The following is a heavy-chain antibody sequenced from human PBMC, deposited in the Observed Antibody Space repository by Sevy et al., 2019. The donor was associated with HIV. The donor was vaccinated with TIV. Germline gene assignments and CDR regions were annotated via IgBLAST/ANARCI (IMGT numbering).Heavy chain of an antibody. CDR3: ARDSSGYDWVPMDV. V-gene: IGHV3-48*01. CDR2: ISSTSATI. D-gene: IGHD5-12*01. J-gene: IGHJ6*02. CDR1: GFTFSGYT. Sequence: GGSLRLSCAASGFTFSGYTMDWVRQAPGKGLEWVAYISSTSATIYCADSVKGRFTISRDNAKKSLFLQMISLRAEDTAVYYCARDSSGYDWVPMDVWGQGTTVTVSS.